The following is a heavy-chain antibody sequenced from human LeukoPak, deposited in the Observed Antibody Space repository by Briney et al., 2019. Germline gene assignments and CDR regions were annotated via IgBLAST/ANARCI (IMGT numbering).Heavy chain of an antibody. D-gene: IGHD2/OR15-2a*01. J-gene: IGHJ4*02. V-gene: IGHV3-23*01. CDR1: GFTFSSYA. CDR3: AKDLEYYPIGGFDY. CDR2: VSGSGGST. Sequence: GGSLRLSCAASGFTFSSYAMSWVRQAPGKGLEWVSAVSGSGGSTYYADSVKGRFTISRDNSKNTLYLQMNSLRAEDTAVYYCAKDLEYYPIGGFDYWGQGTLVTVSS.